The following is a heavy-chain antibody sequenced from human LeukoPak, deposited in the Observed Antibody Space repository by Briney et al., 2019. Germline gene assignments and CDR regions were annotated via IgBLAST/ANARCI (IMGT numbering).Heavy chain of an antibody. V-gene: IGHV4-59*01. CDR2: IYYSGST. Sequence: SESLSLTCTVSGGSISSYYWSWIRQPPGKGLEWIGYIYYSGSTNYNPSLKSRVTISLDTSKNQFSLKLSSVTDANTAVYYCAMAGGSGTYYVNYWGQGTLVTVSS. J-gene: IGHJ4*02. CDR3: AMAGGSGTYYVNY. CDR1: GGSISSYY. D-gene: IGHD3-10*01.